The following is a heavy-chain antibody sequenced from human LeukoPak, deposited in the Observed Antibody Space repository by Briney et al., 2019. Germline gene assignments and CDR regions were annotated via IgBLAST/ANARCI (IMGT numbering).Heavy chain of an antibody. CDR3: AKDIQLST. D-gene: IGHD5-24*01. CDR2: VSGNGGST. Sequence: GGSLRLSCAAPGFTFRKSGMNWVRQGPGKGLEWVSGVSGNGGSTYYAGSVKGRFTISRDNSKNTLSLQMNSLRVEDTAIYYCAKDIQLSTWGLGTMVTVSS. CDR1: GFTFRKSG. J-gene: IGHJ3*01. V-gene: IGHV3-23*01.